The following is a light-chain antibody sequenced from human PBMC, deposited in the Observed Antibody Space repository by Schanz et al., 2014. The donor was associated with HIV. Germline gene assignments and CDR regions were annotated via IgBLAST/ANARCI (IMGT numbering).Light chain of an antibody. CDR1: SSNIGNNY. CDR3: GTWDSRLSVGV. Sequence: QSVLTQPPSLSAAPGQTVTISCSGSSSNIGNNYLSWYQQLPGTAPKLLIYDNDKRPSGIPDRFSGSKSGTSATLGITELQTGDEADYFCGTWDSRLSVGVFGGGTKLTVL. V-gene: IGLV1-51*01. J-gene: IGLJ3*02. CDR2: DND.